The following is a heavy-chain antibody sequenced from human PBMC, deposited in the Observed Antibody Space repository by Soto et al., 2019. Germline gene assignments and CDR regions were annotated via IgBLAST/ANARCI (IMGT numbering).Heavy chain of an antibody. CDR2: ISYDGSNK. D-gene: IGHD2-15*01. J-gene: IGHJ6*02. CDR1: GFTFSSYG. Sequence: QVQLVESGGGVVQPGRSLRLSCAASGFTFSSYGMHWVRQAPGKGLEWVAVISYDGSNKYYADSVKGRFTISRDNSKNTLYLQMNSLRAEDTAVYYCAKDRQPIVVVVAATPGYYGMDVWGQGTTVTVSS. V-gene: IGHV3-30*18. CDR3: AKDRQPIVVVVAATPGYYGMDV.